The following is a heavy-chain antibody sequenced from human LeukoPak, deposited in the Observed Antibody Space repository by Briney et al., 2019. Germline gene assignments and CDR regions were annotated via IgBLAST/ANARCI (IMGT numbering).Heavy chain of an antibody. V-gene: IGHV4-59*01. CDR3: ARTDSSGYWNFGYFDL. CDR1: GGSISSYY. J-gene: IGHJ2*01. Sequence: SETLSLTCTVSGGSISSYYWSWIRQPPGKGLEWIGYIYYSGSTNYNPSLKSRVTISVDTSKNQFSLKLSSVTAADTAVYYCARTDSSGYWNFGYFDLWGRGTLVTVSS. D-gene: IGHD3-22*01. CDR2: IYYSGST.